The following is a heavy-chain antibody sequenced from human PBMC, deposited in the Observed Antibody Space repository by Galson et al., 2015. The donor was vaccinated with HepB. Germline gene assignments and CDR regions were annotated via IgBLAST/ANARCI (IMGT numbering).Heavy chain of an antibody. V-gene: IGHV3-7*03. CDR3: GRGKGYFDC. CDR1: GFTFRSYW. Sequence: SLRLSCAASGFTFRSYWMSWVRQAPGKGLEWVANIRQDGGESYYVDSVMGRFTISRDNAKDSLYLQLNNLRDADTAVYYCGRGKGYFDCWGQGTLVTVSS. J-gene: IGHJ4*02. CDR2: IRQDGGES.